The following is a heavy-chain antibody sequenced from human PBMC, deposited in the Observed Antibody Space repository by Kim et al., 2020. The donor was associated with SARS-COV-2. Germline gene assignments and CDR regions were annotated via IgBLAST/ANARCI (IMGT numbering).Heavy chain of an antibody. J-gene: IGHJ5*01. D-gene: IGHD2-8*01. Sequence: SETLSLTCAVSGGSMIINNYYWAWVRQPPGKGLEWIGSVYYNGNTWYNPSLKSRVTISADTSKNQFSLNLNSVTAADTVVYFCARHAHNGGFDSWGQGVLVTVSS. CDR3: ARHAHNGGFDS. CDR1: GGSMIINNYY. CDR2: VYYNGNT. V-gene: IGHV4-39*01.